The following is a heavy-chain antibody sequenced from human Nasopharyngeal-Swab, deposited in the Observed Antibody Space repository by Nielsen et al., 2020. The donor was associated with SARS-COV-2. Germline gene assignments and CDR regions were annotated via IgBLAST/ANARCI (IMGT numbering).Heavy chain of an antibody. D-gene: IGHD3-16*01. V-gene: IGHV3-11*04. CDR3: ASGNDYVWGTYAFDL. CDR1: GFTFSDYY. Sequence: GESLKISCAASGFTFSDYYMSWIRQAPGKGLEWVSYISSSSSTIYYADSVKGRFTISRDNAKNTLYLQMNSLRAEDTAVYYCASGNDYVWGTYAFDLWGQGTVVTVSS. CDR2: ISSSSSTI. J-gene: IGHJ3*01.